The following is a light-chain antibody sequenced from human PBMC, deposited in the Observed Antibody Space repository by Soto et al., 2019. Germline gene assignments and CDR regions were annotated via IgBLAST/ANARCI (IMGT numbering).Light chain of an antibody. CDR1: QGISNY. CDR2: TAS. V-gene: IGKV1-27*01. Sequence: DIQMTQSPSSLSTSVGDRVTITCRASQGISNYLAWYQQKPGKVPKLLIYTASTLQSGVPARFSGSGSGTEFTLTIRRLQPDDIATYYCQQYSSYSAWTSGEGTTLDI. CDR3: QQYSSYSAWT. J-gene: IGKJ1*01.